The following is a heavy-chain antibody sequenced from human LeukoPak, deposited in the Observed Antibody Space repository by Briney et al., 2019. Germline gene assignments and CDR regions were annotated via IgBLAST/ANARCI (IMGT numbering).Heavy chain of an antibody. CDR2: ITASGTAM. D-gene: IGHD1-26*01. CDR1: GFTFSSYS. V-gene: IGHV3-48*02. J-gene: IGHJ4*02. Sequence: GGSLRLSCAASGFTFSSYSMNWVRQAPGKGPEWVSHITASGTAMFYADSVKGRFTISRDNAKNSLYLQMNSLRDEDTAVYYCTSSGSYRFDYWGQGTLVTVSS. CDR3: TSSGSYRFDY.